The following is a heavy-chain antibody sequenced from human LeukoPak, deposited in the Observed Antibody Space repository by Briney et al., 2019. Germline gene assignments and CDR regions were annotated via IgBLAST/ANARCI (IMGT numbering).Heavy chain of an antibody. CDR1: GFMFSSYT. D-gene: IGHD6-25*01. J-gene: IGHJ4*02. CDR2: ISSISTYI. Sequence: GGSLRLSCAASGFMFSSYTINWVRQAPGKGLEWVSSISSISTYIYYADSVKGRFIISRDNAENSLYLQMNSLRAEDTAVYYCARDSAILIHPIGEFDYWGQGTLVTVSS. CDR3: ARDSAILIHPIGEFDY. V-gene: IGHV3-21*01.